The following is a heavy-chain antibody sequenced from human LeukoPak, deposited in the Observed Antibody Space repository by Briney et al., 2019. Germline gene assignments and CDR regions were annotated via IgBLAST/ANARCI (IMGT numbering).Heavy chain of an antibody. CDR3: ARGYCSGGSCLTFDY. V-gene: IGHV4-59*01. Sequence: SETLSLTCTLSGGSISSYYWSWIRQPPGKGLEWIGYIYYSGSTNYNPSLKSRVTISVDTSKNQFSLRLSSVTAADTAVYFCARGYCSGGSCLTFDYWGQGTLVTVSS. J-gene: IGHJ4*02. CDR1: GGSISSYY. CDR2: IYYSGST. D-gene: IGHD2-15*01.